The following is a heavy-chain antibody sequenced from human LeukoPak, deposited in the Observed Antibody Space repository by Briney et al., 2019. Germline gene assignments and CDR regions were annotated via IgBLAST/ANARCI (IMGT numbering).Heavy chain of an antibody. D-gene: IGHD6-19*01. CDR3: AREDGIPAHSSGYYYYYYGMDV. CDR1: GFTVSSNY. Sequence: GGSLRLSCAASGFTVSSNYMSWVRQAPGKGLEWVSVIYSGGSTYYADSVKGRFTISRDNSKNTLYLQMNSLRAEDTAVYYCAREDGIPAHSSGYYYYYYGMDVWGRGTTVTVSS. V-gene: IGHV3-66*01. CDR2: IYSGGST. J-gene: IGHJ6*02.